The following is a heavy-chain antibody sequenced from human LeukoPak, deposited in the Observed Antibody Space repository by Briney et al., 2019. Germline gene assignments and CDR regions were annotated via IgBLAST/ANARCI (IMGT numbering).Heavy chain of an antibody. CDR1: GYTFTSYG. D-gene: IGHD1-26*01. CDR3: AREAVGGATTRRRGY. CDR2: ISAYNGNT. J-gene: IGHJ4*02. V-gene: IGHV1-18*01. Sequence: ASVKVSCKASGYTFTSYGISWVRQAPGQGLEWMGWISAYNGNTNYAQKFQGRVTITADESTSTAYMELSSLRSEDTAVYYCAREAVGGATTRRRGYGGKGPLVTVSS.